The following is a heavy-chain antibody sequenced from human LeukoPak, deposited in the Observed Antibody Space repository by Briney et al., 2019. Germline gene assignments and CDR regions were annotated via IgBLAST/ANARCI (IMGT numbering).Heavy chain of an antibody. Sequence: GESLKISCKGSGCTFTTYWIGWVRQMPGKGLERMGIIYPGDSDTRYNTSVQGQVSISADKSISTAYLQWSSLKASDTAMYYCARLGSSTWKDAFDIWGQGTMVTVSS. J-gene: IGHJ3*02. D-gene: IGHD6-13*01. CDR1: GCTFTTYW. CDR3: ARLGSSTWKDAFDI. V-gene: IGHV5-51*01. CDR2: IYPGDSDT.